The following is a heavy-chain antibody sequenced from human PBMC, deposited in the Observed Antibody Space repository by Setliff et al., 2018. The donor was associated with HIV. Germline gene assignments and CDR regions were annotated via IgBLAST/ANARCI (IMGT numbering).Heavy chain of an antibody. Sequence: PSETLSLTCTVSGGSISSNSYYWGWIRQPPGKGLEWIGSIYHSGRTYYNPSLQSRVTISVDKSKSQFSLKLNSVTAADTAVYYCGGNGYYSIDYWGQGTLVTVSS. D-gene: IGHD3-22*01. CDR1: GGSISSNSYY. CDR2: IYHSGRT. V-gene: IGHV4-39*07. CDR3: GGNGYYSIDY. J-gene: IGHJ4*02.